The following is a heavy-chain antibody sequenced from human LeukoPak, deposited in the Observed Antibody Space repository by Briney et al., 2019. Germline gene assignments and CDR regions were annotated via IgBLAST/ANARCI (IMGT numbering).Heavy chain of an antibody. J-gene: IGHJ4*02. CDR1: GFTVSSNF. V-gene: IGHV3-66*01. Sequence: GGSLRLSCAASGFTVSSNFMSCGGQAPGKGLEWVSVIYSGGSTYYADSVKGRFTISRDNSKNTLYLQMNSLRVEDTAVYYCALGLVTDYWGQGTLVTVSS. CDR3: ALGLVTDY. D-gene: IGHD3-9*01. CDR2: IYSGGST.